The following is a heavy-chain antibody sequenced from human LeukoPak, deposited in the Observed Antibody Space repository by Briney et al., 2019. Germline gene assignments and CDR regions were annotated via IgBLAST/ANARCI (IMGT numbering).Heavy chain of an antibody. CDR2: ISTYNGNT. CDR1: GYTFTSFA. V-gene: IGHV1-18*01. J-gene: IGHJ4*02. D-gene: IGHD5-12*01. Sequence: AASVKVSCKTSGYTFTSFALSWVRQAPGQGLEWMGWISTYNGNTRYAQKVQGRITMTTDTSTSTAYMELRSLGSDDTAVYYCAREVPTIGDFDYWGQGTLVTVSS. CDR3: AREVPTIGDFDY.